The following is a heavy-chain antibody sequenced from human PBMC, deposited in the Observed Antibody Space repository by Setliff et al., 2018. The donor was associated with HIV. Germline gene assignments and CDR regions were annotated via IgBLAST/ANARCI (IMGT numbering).Heavy chain of an antibody. D-gene: IGHD1-26*01. V-gene: IGHV4-4*09. J-gene: IGHJ4*02. Sequence: SETLSLTCTVSGGSITNYYWSWIRQPPGKGLQWIGYIYTSGSTNYNPSLKSRVTISVDTSKNQFSLKVSSVTAADTAVYYCARRGSYSSPETLWGQGTLGTVS. CDR2: IYTSGST. CDR1: GGSITNYY. CDR3: ARRGSYSSPETL.